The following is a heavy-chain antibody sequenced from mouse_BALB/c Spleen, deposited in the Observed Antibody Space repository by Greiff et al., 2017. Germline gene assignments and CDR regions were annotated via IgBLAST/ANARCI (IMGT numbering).Heavy chain of an antibody. J-gene: IGHJ4*01. Sequence: QVQLQQSGPGLVQPSQSLSITCTVSGFSLTSYGVHWVRQSPGKGLEWLGVIWSGGSTDYNAAFISRLSISKDNSKSQVFFKMNSLQANDTAIYYCARGEAYYRYDVSMDYWGQGTSVTVSS. CDR3: ARGEAYYRYDVSMDY. V-gene: IGHV2-2*02. CDR1: GFSLTSYG. CDR2: IWSGGST. D-gene: IGHD2-14*01.